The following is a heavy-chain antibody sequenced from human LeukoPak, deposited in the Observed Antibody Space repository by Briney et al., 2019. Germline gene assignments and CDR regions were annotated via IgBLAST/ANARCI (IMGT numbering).Heavy chain of an antibody. Sequence: GGSLRLSCAASGFTFSSYSMNWVRQAPGKGLEWVSYIGSSSSSIYYADSVKGRFTISRDNAKYSLYLQMNGLRADDTAVYYCAKAEWYSSSGVDYFDYWGQGTLVTVSS. V-gene: IGHV3-48*01. D-gene: IGHD6-13*01. J-gene: IGHJ4*02. CDR2: IGSSSSSI. CDR1: GFTFSSYS. CDR3: AKAEWYSSSGVDYFDY.